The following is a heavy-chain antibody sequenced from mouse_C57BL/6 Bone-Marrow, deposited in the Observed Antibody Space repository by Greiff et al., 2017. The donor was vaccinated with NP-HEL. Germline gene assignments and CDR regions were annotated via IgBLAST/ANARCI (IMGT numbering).Heavy chain of an antibody. CDR3: ARDYYGSSYYAMDY. J-gene: IGHJ4*01. V-gene: IGHV1-72*01. CDR2: IDPNSGGT. Sequence: QVQLQQPGAELVKPGASVKLSCKASGYTFTSYWMHWVRQRLGRGLEWIGRIDPNSGGTKYNEKFKSKATLTVDKPSSTAYMQLSSLTSEDSAVYYCARDYYGSSYYAMDYWGQGTSVTVSS. CDR1: GYTFTSYW. D-gene: IGHD1-1*01.